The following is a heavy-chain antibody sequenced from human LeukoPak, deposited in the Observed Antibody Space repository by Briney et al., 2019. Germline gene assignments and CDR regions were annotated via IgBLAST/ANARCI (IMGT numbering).Heavy chain of an antibody. J-gene: IGHJ4*02. D-gene: IGHD6-19*01. CDR2: IYYSGST. V-gene: IGHV4-39*01. CDR3: ASRSSGYSSGWLVFDY. CDR1: GGSISNSGYY. Sequence: ASETLSLTCSVSGGSISNSGYYWGWIRQPPGKGLEWIGSIYYSGSTYYNPSLKSRVTISVDTSKNQFSLKLSSVTAADTAVYYCASRSSGYSSGWLVFDYWGQGTLVTVSS.